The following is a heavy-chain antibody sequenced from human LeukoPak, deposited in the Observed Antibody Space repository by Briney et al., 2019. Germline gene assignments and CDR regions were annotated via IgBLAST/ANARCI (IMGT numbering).Heavy chain of an antibody. V-gene: IGHV3-21*01. CDR2: ISTTSLHI. CDR1: GFTFSSYT. Sequence: PGGSLRLSCATSGFTFSSYTMNWVRQAPGKGLEWVSSISTTSLHIYYADSVKGRFTISRDNARNSVSLQMNSLRAEDTAVYYCARGDDFWGERNAFDIWGRGTMVTVSS. J-gene: IGHJ3*02. D-gene: IGHD3-3*01. CDR3: ARGDDFWGERNAFDI.